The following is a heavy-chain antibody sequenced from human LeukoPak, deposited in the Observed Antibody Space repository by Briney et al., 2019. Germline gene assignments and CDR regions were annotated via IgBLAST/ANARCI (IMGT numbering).Heavy chain of an antibody. Sequence: DPSQTLSLTCTVSGGSITSGSYYWSWIRQPAGTGLEWIVRIYTSGITNYNPSLKSRVTISVDTSKNQFSLKLSSVTAADTAVYYCARDRHKYNYDGSGYPPYWGQGTLVTVSS. J-gene: IGHJ4*02. CDR3: ARDRHKYNYDGSGYPPY. D-gene: IGHD3-22*01. CDR1: GGSITSGSYY. V-gene: IGHV4-61*02. CDR2: IYTSGIT.